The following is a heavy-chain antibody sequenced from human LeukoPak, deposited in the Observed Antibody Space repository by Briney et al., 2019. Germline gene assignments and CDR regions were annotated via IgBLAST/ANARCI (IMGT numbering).Heavy chain of an antibody. CDR2: IYHSGST. V-gene: IGHV4-59*08. J-gene: IGHJ5*02. D-gene: IGHD2/OR15-2a*01. Sequence: SETLSLTCTVSGGSISSNYWSWSRQPPGKGLEWIGYIYHSGSTNYNPSLKSRVTISVDTSKNQFSLKLRSVTAADTAVYYCARQGGVLSYWFDPWGQGTLVTVSS. CDR3: ARQGGVLSYWFDP. CDR1: GGSISSNY.